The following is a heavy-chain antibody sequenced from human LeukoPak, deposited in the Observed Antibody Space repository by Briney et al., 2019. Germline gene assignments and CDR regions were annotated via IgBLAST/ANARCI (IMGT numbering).Heavy chain of an antibody. CDR2: IYYSGST. CDR3: ARVGAPGIAVAGPDY. Sequence: SEALSLTCTVSGGSISSSSYYWGWIRQPPGKGLEWIGSIYYSGSTYYNPSLKSRVTISVDTSKNQFSLKLSSVTAADTAVYYCARVGAPGIAVAGPDYWGQGTLVTVSS. D-gene: IGHD6-19*01. CDR1: GGSISSSSYY. J-gene: IGHJ4*02. V-gene: IGHV4-39*07.